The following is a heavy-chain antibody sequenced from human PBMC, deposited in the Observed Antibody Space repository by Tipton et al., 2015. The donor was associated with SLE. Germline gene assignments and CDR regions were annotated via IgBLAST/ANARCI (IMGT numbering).Heavy chain of an antibody. V-gene: IGHV3-23*01. CDR2: ISGSGVDP. CDR1: GLTFSSNT. D-gene: IGHD3-3*01. J-gene: IGHJ6*02. CDR3: AKSPLSVIWSVYGMDV. Sequence: SLRLSCVVSGLTFSSNTVNWVRQAPGKGLEWVSAISGSGVDPYYADSVKGRFTISRDNSKNTLYLQMNSLRAEDTAVYYCAKSPLSVIWSVYGMDVWGQGTTVTVSS.